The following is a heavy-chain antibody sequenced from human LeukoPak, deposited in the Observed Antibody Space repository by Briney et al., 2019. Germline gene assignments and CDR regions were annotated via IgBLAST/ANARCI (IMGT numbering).Heavy chain of an antibody. J-gene: IGHJ4*02. Sequence: GGSLRLSCAASGFTFSSYGMHWVRQAPGKGLEWVAVISYDGSNKYYADSVKGRFTISRDNSKNTLYLQMNSLRAEDTAVYYCAKESAYCGSDCRSLSDYWGQGTLVTVSS. CDR2: ISYDGSNK. V-gene: IGHV3-30*18. D-gene: IGHD2-21*02. CDR1: GFTFSSYG. CDR3: AKESAYCGSDCRSLSDY.